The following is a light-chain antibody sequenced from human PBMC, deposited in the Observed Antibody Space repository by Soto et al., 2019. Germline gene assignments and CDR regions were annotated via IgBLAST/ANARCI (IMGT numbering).Light chain of an antibody. CDR2: LEGSGSY. Sequence: QPVLTQSSSASASLGSSVKLTCTLSSGHSSYIIAWHQQQPGKAPRSLMKLEGSGSYNKGSGVPDRFSGSSSGADRYLTISNLQVEDEADYYCETWDSNTRVFGGGTKVTVL. V-gene: IGLV4-60*02. CDR1: SGHSSYI. CDR3: ETWDSNTRV. J-gene: IGLJ2*01.